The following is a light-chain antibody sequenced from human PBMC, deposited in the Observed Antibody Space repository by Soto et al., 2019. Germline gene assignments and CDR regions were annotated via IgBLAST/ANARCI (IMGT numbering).Light chain of an antibody. CDR3: QQADSFPLT. CDR1: QGIDNW. J-gene: IGKJ4*01. V-gene: IGKV1-12*01. Sequence: DIQMTQSPSSVSASVGDRVTITCRASQGIDNWLAWYQQKPGKAPKLLIYAASTLQSGVPSRFSGSGSGTGFTLTISSLQPEDFATYYCQQADSFPLTFGGGTVVEMK. CDR2: AAS.